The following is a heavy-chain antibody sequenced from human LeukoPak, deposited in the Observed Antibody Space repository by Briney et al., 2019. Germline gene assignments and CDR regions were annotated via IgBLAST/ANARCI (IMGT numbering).Heavy chain of an antibody. CDR1: GFTFSRYW. D-gene: IGHD2/OR15-2a*01. Sequence: GGSLRLSCAASGFTFSRYWMHWLRQAPGKGPVWVSRISTDGSITSYADSVKGRFTISRDNGKDTLYLQLNSLRAEDTAVYYCASYLTSIPSGMDVWGQGTTVTVSS. J-gene: IGHJ6*02. CDR3: ASYLTSIPSGMDV. V-gene: IGHV3-74*01. CDR2: ISTDGSIT.